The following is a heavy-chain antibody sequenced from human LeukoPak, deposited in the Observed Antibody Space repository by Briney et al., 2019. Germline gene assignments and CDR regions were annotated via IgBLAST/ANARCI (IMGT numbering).Heavy chain of an antibody. CDR3: AREKSFQTAFDY. V-gene: IGHV1-18*01. D-gene: IGHD3-10*01. J-gene: IGHJ4*02. CDR2: ISAYNGNT. CDR1: GYTFTSYG. Sequence: ASVKVSCKASGYTFTSYGISRVRQAPGQGLEWMGWISAYNGNTSYAQKLQGRVTMTTDTSTSTAYMELRSLRSDDTAVYYCAREKSFQTAFDYWGQGTLVTVSS.